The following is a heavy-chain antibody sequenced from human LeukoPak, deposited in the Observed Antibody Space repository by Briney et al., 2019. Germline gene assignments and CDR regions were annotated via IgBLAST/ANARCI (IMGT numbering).Heavy chain of an antibody. CDR3: ARATGDY. J-gene: IGHJ4*02. CDR2: IYHSGST. D-gene: IGHD4-17*01. V-gene: IGHV4-30-2*01. CDR1: GGSISSGGYS. Sequence: SETLSLTCAVSGGSISSGGYSWRWIRQPPGKGLEWIGYIYHSGSTYYNPSLKSRVTISVDRSKNQFSLKLSSVTAADTAVYYCARATGDYWGQGTLVTVSS.